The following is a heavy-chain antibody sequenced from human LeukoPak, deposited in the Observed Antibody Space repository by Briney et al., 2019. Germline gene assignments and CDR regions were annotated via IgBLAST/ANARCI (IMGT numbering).Heavy chain of an antibody. CDR3: TTDPTYGSGSYYNPPEY. Sequence: GGSLRLSCAASGFTFSSYGMKWARQAPGQGLEWVGRIKGKIDGGTRDYAAPVKGRFTISRDDSKNTLYLQLNSLKTEDTAVYYCTTDPTYGSGSYYNPPEYWGQGTLVTVSS. J-gene: IGHJ4*02. CDR2: IKGKIDGGTR. D-gene: IGHD3-10*01. V-gene: IGHV3-15*01. CDR1: GFTFSSYG.